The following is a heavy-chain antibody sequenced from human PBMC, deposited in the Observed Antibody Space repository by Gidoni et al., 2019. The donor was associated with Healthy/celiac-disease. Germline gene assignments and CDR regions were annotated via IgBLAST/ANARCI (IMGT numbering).Heavy chain of an antibody. Sequence: QVQLQESGTGLVTPSQNLSLTCTVAGGSISRGDYYGRWIRQPPGKGLEWSGYIYYSGSTYYNPSLKSRVTISVDTSKNQFSLKLSSVTAADTAVYYCARGYYDILTGYWGPYNWFDPWGQGTLVTVSS. CDR3: ARGYYDILTGYWGPYNWFDP. V-gene: IGHV4-30-4*01. CDR2: IYYSGST. D-gene: IGHD3-9*01. CDR1: GGSISRGDYY. J-gene: IGHJ5*02.